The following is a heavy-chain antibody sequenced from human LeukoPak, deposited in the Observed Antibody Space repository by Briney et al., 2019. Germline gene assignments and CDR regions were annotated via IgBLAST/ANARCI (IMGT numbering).Heavy chain of an antibody. V-gene: IGHV4-59*11. J-gene: IGHJ4*02. CDR2: IYYSGST. Sequence: SETLSLTCTVSGGSISRHYWSWIRQPPGKGLEWIGYIYYSGSTNYNPSLKSRVTISVDTSKNQFSLKLSSVTAADTAVYYCARAFNGQYHPLYLSYFDYWGQGTLVTVSS. CDR3: ARAFNGQYHPLYLSYFDY. D-gene: IGHD2-2*02. CDR1: GGSISRHY.